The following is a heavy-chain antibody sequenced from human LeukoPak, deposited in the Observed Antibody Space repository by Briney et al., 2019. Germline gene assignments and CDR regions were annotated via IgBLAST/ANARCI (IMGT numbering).Heavy chain of an antibody. J-gene: IGHJ4*02. CDR2: INTSGGTT. V-gene: IGHV3-23*01. D-gene: IGHD2-2*01. CDR3: AKGLTGYCSSTSCPTFNY. Sequence: GGSLRLSCAASGFTFSSYAMSWVRQAPGKGLEWGSTINTSGGTTYYADSVKGRCTISRDNPRNTLYLQMNSLRAEDTAIYYCAKGLTGYCSSTSCPTFNYWGQGTLVTVSS. CDR1: GFTFSSYA.